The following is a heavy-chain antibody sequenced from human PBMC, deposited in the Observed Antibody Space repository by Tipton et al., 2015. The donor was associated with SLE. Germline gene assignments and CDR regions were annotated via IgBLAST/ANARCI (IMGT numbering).Heavy chain of an antibody. Sequence: TLSLTCSVSGGSISSSSYYWGWIRQPPGKGLEWIGGIFYSGGTYYNPSLKSRVTISMDPSKNQFSLKLNSVTAADTAVYYCARFRDEYYYYAMDVWGQGTTVTVSS. CDR3: ARFRDEYYYYAMDV. J-gene: IGHJ6*02. CDR1: GGSISSSSYY. V-gene: IGHV4-39*07. CDR2: IFYSGGT.